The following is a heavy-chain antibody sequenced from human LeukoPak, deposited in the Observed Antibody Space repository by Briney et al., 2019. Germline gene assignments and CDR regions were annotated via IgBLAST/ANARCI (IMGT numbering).Heavy chain of an antibody. CDR3: ASSPPMIGTFDI. V-gene: IGHV4-30-4*01. CDR1: GGSISSGDYY. D-gene: IGHD3-22*01. J-gene: IGHJ3*02. Sequence: SETLSLTCTVSGGSISSGDYYWSWIRQPPGKGLEWIGYIYYSGSTYYNPSLKSRVTISVDTSKNQFSLKLSSVTAADTAVYYCASSPPMIGTFDIWGQGTMVTVSS. CDR2: IYYSGST.